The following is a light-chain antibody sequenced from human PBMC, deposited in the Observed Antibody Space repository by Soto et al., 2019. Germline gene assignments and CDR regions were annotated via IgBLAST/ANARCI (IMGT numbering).Light chain of an antibody. V-gene: IGKV3-20*01. J-gene: IGKJ5*01. CDR1: QSVSRSY. CDR2: GAS. CDR3: QQYGSAPRIT. Sequence: EIVLTQSPGTLSLSPGERATLSCRASQSVSRSYLAWYQQKPGQAPRLLIYGASSRATGIPDRFSGSGSGTDFTLTISRLEPEDFPLYYCQQYGSAPRITCGQGTRREIK.